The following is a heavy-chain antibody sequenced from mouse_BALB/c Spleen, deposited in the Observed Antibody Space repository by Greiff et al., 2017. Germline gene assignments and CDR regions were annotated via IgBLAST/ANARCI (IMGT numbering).Heavy chain of an antibody. J-gene: IGHJ4*01. CDR1: GFTFSDYY. D-gene: IGHD1-2*01. CDR2: ISDGGSYT. Sequence: EVQGVESGGGLVKPGGSLKLSCAASGFTFSDYYMYWVRQTPEKRLEWVATISDGGSYTYYPDSVKGRFTISRDNAKNNLYLQMSSLKSEDTAMYYCAREGVITTANYAMDYWGQGTSVTVSS. CDR3: AREGVITTANYAMDY. V-gene: IGHV5-4*02.